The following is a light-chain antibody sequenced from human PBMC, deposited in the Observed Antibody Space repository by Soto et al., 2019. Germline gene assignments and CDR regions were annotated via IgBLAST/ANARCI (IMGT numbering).Light chain of an antibody. Sequence: DIQMTQSPSSVSASVGDRVTITCRASQGISSWLAWYQQKPGKAPKLLIYAASSLQSGLPSRFSGTGSGTDFTLTISSLQTENFTTYYCHQAKSFPQIPLGPGNKVSIK. CDR1: QGISSW. CDR3: HQAKSFPQIP. CDR2: AAS. J-gene: IGKJ3*01. V-gene: IGKV1D-12*01.